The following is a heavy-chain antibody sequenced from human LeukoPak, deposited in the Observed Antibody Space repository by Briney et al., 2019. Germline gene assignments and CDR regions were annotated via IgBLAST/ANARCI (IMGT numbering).Heavy chain of an antibody. CDR2: ISSNGGST. Sequence: GGSLRLSCAASGFTFSSYAMHWVRQAPGKGLEYVSAISSNGGSTYYANSVKGRFTISRDNSKNTLYLQMGSLRAEDMAVYYCARAITYYYDSSGYYPYYFDYWGQGTLVTVSP. D-gene: IGHD3-22*01. CDR3: ARAITYYYDSSGYYPYYFDY. J-gene: IGHJ4*02. CDR1: GFTFSSYA. V-gene: IGHV3-64*01.